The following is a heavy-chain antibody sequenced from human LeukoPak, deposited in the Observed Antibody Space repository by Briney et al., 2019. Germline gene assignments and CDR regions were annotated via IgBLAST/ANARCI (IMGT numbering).Heavy chain of an antibody. CDR2: IVGSGSST. D-gene: IGHD4-17*01. Sequence: PGGSLRLSCAASGFSFSGYAMAWVRQAPGKELEWVSTIVGSGSSTYYADSMKGRFTISRDNSKNTLYLQINSLRAADTAVYYCARAAYGDFYWGQGTLVTVSS. CDR3: ARAAYGDFY. J-gene: IGHJ4*02. CDR1: GFSFSGYA. V-gene: IGHV3-23*01.